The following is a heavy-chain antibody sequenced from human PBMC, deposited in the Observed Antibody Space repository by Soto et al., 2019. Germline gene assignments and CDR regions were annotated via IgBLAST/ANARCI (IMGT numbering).Heavy chain of an antibody. CDR3: ATDNPYDAFDI. CDR2: ISADDGNT. CDR1: GYTFTSYG. V-gene: IGHV1-18*01. Sequence: ASVKVSCKASGYTFTSYGISWVRQAPGQGLEWMGGISADDGNTNYAQKLQGRVTMTEDTSTDTAYMELSSLRSEDTAVYYCATDNPYDAFDIWGQGTMVTVSS. J-gene: IGHJ3*02.